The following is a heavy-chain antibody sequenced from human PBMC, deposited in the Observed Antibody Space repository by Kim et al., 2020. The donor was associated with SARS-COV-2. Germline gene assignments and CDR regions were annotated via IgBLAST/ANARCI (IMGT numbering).Heavy chain of an antibody. Sequence: GYEKKFQGRVTMTMDPSLTTAYMELSSLRSEDTAVYYCARGVRTISNYDYWGQGTLVTVSS. J-gene: IGHJ4*02. V-gene: IGHV1-8*01. CDR3: ARGVRTISNYDY. D-gene: IGHD3-9*01.